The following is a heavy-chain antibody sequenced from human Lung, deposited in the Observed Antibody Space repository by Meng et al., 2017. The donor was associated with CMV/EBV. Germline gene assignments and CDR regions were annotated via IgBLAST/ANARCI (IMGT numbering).Heavy chain of an antibody. CDR1: GFTFSSYW. CDR3: ARHRADYYFDY. J-gene: IGHJ4*02. V-gene: IGHV3-74*01. D-gene: IGHD2-21*02. CDR2: ISSDGSST. Sequence: GESXKISWAASGFTFSSYWMPWVRQAPGKGLVWVSSISSDGSSTIYADSVKGRFTISRDNAKNTLYLQMNSLRGEDTAVYYCARHRADYYFDYWGQGTRVTVSS.